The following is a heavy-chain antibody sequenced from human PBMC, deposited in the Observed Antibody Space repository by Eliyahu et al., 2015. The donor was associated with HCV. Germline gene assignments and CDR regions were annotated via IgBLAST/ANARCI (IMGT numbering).Heavy chain of an antibody. J-gene: IGHJ6*03. CDR3: TTGAPGGFDYYLDV. V-gene: IGHV3-15*01. CDR1: GFTFSQAW. CDR2: IKSKTDGGTT. D-gene: IGHD3-10*01. Sequence: EVQLVXSGGGLVKPGGSLXLSCAASGFTFSQAWMSWVRQAPGKGVEWIGRIKSKTDGGTTDYAAXVKGRFTISXDDSKSTLYLQMNSLKTEDTAVYYCTTGAPGGFDYYLDVWGQGTTVTVSS.